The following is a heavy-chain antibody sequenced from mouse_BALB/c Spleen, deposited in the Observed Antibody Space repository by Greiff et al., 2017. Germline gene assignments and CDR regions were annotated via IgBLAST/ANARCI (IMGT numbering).Heavy chain of an antibody. CDR3: DAQSYYGYLAY. V-gene: IGHV14-4*02. Sequence: EVQLVESGAELVRSGASVKLSCTASGFNITDYFMHWVKQRPEQGLEWIGWIDPENGDTEYAPKFQGKATMTADTSSNTAYLQLSSLTSEDTAVYSCDAQSYYGYLAYWGQGTLVTVSA. D-gene: IGHD2-14*01. CDR1: GFNITDYF. J-gene: IGHJ3*01. CDR2: IDPENGDT.